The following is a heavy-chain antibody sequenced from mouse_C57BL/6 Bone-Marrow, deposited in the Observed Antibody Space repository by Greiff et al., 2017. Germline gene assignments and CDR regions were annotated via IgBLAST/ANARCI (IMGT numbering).Heavy chain of an antibody. Sequence: EVKLMESGGGLVKPGGSLKLSCAASGFTFSSYTMSWVRQTPEKRLEWVATISGGGGNTYYPDSVKGRFTISRDNAKNTLYLQMSSLRSEDTVLYYCGRRYYFGCWGQGTTLTGSS. CDR1: GFTFSSYT. J-gene: IGHJ2*01. CDR3: GRRYYFGC. V-gene: IGHV5-9*01. CDR2: ISGGGGNT.